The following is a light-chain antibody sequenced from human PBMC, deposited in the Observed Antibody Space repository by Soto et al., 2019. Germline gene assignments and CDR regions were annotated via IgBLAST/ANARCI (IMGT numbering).Light chain of an antibody. Sequence: DIVMPQSPATLSVSPGERATLSCRASQSVSSNLAWYQQKPGQAPRLLVYGASTRATGIPARFSGSGSGTEFILTISSLQSEDFALYYCQQYNNWPSFTFGPGTKVDIK. V-gene: IGKV3-15*01. J-gene: IGKJ3*01. CDR2: GAS. CDR1: QSVSSN. CDR3: QQYNNWPSFT.